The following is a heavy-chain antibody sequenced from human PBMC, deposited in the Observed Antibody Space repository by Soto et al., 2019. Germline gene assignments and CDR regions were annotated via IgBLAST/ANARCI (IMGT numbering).Heavy chain of an antibody. Sequence: QVTLKESGPVLVKPTETLTLTCTVSGFSLSTARMGVSWIRQPPGKALEWLAHIFSNDEKSYRISLESRLTISKDTSKGQVVLTMTNMDPVDTATYYCARYVYTALVARFAFWGQGTLVTVSS. CDR1: GFSLSTARMG. CDR2: IFSNDEK. V-gene: IGHV2-26*01. D-gene: IGHD2-8*01. J-gene: IGHJ4*02. CDR3: ARYVYTALVARFAF.